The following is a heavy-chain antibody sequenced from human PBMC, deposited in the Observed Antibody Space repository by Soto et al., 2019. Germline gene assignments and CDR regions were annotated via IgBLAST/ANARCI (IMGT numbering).Heavy chain of an antibody. CDR2: IYHSGST. CDR1: SGSISSSNW. V-gene: IGHV4-4*02. CDR3: ATKVGAILERGSGWPFDY. D-gene: IGHD6-19*01. Sequence: SETLSLTCAISSGSISSSNWWSWVRQPPGKGLEWIGEIYHSGSTNYNPSLKSRVTISVDKSKNQFSLKLSSVTAADTAVYYCATKVGAILERGSGWPFDYWGQGTLVTVSS. J-gene: IGHJ4*02.